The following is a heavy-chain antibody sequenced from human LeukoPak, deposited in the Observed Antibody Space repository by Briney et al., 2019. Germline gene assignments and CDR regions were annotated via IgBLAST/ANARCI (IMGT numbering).Heavy chain of an antibody. V-gene: IGHV1-18*01. CDR2: ISAYNGNT. J-gene: IGHJ4*02. CDR3: ARDRRDIVLMVYEYYLDY. Sequence: ASVKVSCKASGYTFTSYGISWVRQAPGQGLEWMGWISAYNGNTNYAQKLQGRVTMTTDTSTSTAYMELRSLRSDDTAVYYCARDRRDIVLMVYEYYLDYWGQGTLVTVSS. D-gene: IGHD2-8*01. CDR1: GYTFTSYG.